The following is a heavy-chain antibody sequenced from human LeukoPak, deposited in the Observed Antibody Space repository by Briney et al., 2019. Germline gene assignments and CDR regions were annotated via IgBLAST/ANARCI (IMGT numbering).Heavy chain of an antibody. CDR3: AKDVFSTSSGWYWAEYFQH. CDR2: IGGSGGST. V-gene: IGHV3-23*01. Sequence: PGGSLRLSCAASGFTFSSYAMSWVRQAPGKGLEWVSAIGGSGGSTYYADSVKGRFTISRDNSKNTLYLQMNSLRAEDTAVYYCAKDVFSTSSGWYWAEYFQHWGQGTLVTVSS. CDR1: GFTFSSYA. J-gene: IGHJ1*01. D-gene: IGHD6-19*01.